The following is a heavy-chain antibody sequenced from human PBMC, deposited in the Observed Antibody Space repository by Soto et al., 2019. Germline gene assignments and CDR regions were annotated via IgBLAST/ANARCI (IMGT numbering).Heavy chain of an antibody. J-gene: IGHJ3*01. Sequence: GGSLRLSCAASGFTFSSYNMNWVRQAPGKGLEWVSGISASGGSTYHADSVKDRFTISRDNSKNTLYLQMNSLRAEDTAVYYCAKTDYGSGSYGAFDFWGQGTMVTVSS. V-gene: IGHV3-23*01. CDR3: AKTDYGSGSYGAFDF. D-gene: IGHD3-10*01. CDR1: GFTFSSYN. CDR2: ISASGGST.